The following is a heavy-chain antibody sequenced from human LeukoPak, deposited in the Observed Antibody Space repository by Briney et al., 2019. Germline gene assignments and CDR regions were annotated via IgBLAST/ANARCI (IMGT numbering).Heavy chain of an antibody. Sequence: GRSLRLSCATSGFSFSSAWMTWVRQAPGKGLEWVGHIKSKTDGGATDYAAPVKGRFFISRDDSKTTLYLQMNSLKTEDTAVYYCATEYYGSYNFWGQGTLVTVSS. V-gene: IGHV3-15*01. CDR3: ATEYYGSYNF. J-gene: IGHJ4*02. D-gene: IGHD1-26*01. CDR2: IKSKTDGGAT. CDR1: GFSFSSAW.